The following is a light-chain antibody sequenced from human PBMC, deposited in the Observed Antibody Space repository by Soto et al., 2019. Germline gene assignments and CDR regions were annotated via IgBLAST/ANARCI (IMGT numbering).Light chain of an antibody. J-gene: IGKJ4*01. V-gene: IGKV3-15*01. CDR3: QQYNNLPLP. CDR2: GAS. CDR1: QSVSSN. Sequence: EIVMTQSPATLSVSPGERATLSCRASQSVSSNLAWYQQKPGQAPRLLIYGASTRATGIPARFSGSGSGTEFTLTISSLQSEDFAVYYCQQYNNLPLPFGGGTKLDSK.